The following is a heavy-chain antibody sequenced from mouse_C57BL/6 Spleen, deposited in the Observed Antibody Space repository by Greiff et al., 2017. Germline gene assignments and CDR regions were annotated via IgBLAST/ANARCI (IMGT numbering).Heavy chain of an antibody. CDR1: GYTFTSYW. D-gene: IGHD1-1*02. CDR3: ARSGGNVFAY. CDR2: IDPSDSYT. Sequence: QVQLKQPGAELVKPGASVKLSCKASGYTFTSYWMQWVKQRPGQGLEWIGEIDPSDSYTNYNQKFKGKATLTVDTSSSTAYMQLSSLTSEDSAVYYCARSGGNVFAYWGQGTLVTVSA. J-gene: IGHJ3*01. V-gene: IGHV1-50*01.